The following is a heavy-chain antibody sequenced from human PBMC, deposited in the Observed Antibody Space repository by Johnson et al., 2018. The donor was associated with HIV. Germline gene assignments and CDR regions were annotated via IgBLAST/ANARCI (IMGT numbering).Heavy chain of an antibody. CDR1: GFTVSGNY. D-gene: IGHD5-12*01. J-gene: IGHJ3*02. CDR3: ARDAPNFFTSGVRDDAFDI. V-gene: IGHV3-66*01. Sequence: VQLVESGGGLVQPGGSLRLSCVASGFTVSGNYLNWVRQAPGKGLEWVSVIYSDGSTYYADSVQCRFTVSRDNSQNLLYLQLSSLRAEDTAVYYCARDAPNFFTSGVRDDAFDIWGPGTMVTVSP. CDR2: IYSDGST.